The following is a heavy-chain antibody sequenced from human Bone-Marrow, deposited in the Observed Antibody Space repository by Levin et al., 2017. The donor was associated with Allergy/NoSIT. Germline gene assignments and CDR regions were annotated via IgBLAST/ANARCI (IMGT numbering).Heavy chain of an antibody. J-gene: IGHJ6*02. D-gene: IGHD6-13*01. CDR2: IKSKTDGGTT. Sequence: GGSLRLSCAASGFTLSNAWMSWVRQAPGKGLEWVGRIKSKTDGGTTDCAAPVKGRFTISRDDSKNTLYLQMNSLKTEDTAVYYCTTGRRAAADYYYYYGMDVWGQGTTVTVSS. V-gene: IGHV3-15*01. CDR3: TTGRRAAADYYYYYGMDV. CDR1: GFTLSNAW.